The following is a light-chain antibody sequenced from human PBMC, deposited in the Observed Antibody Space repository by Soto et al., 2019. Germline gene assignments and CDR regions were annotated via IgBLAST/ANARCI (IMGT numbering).Light chain of an antibody. J-gene: IGLJ1*01. CDR2: EGS. V-gene: IGLV2-23*01. CDR3: CSYAGSSTYV. CDR1: SSDVGTYNL. Sequence: QPASVSGSPGQSITISCTGTSSDVGTYNLVSWYQQHPGKAPKLMIYEGSKRPSGVSNRFSGSKSGNTASLTISGLQAEDEADYYCCSYAGSSTYVFGTGTKLTVL.